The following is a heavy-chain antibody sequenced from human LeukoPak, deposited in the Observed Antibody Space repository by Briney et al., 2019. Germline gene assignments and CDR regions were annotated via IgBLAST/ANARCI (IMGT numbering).Heavy chain of an antibody. CDR2: INHSGST. Sequence: SETLSLTCAVFGGSFSGYYWSWIRQPPGKGLEWIGEINHSGSTNYNPSLKSRVTMSVDRSKNQFSLKLSSVTAADTAVYYCASSIAALANWGQGTLVTVSS. J-gene: IGHJ4*02. CDR3: ASSIAALAN. D-gene: IGHD6-6*01. CDR1: GGSFSGYY. V-gene: IGHV4-34*01.